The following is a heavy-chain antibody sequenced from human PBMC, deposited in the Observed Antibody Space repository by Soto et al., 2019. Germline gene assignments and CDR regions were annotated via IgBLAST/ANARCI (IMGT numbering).Heavy chain of an antibody. J-gene: IGHJ4*02. Sequence: ASVKVSCKASGYTFTSYGISWVRQAPGQGLEWMGWISAYNGNTNYAQKLQGRVTMTTDTSTSTAYMELRSLRSDDTAVYYCAREYYYDSSGYYLASSYWGQGTLVTV. CDR1: GYTFTSYG. CDR2: ISAYNGNT. V-gene: IGHV1-18*01. CDR3: AREYYYDSSGYYLASSY. D-gene: IGHD3-22*01.